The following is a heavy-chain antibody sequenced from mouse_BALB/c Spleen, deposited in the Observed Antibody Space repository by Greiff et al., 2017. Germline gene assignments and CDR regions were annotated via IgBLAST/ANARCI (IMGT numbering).Heavy chain of an antibody. V-gene: IGHV1-69*01. Sequence: VQLQQPGAELVMPGASVKMSCKASGYTFTDYWMHWVKQRPGQGLEWIGAIDTSDSYTSYNQKFKGKATLTVDESSSTAYMQLSSLTSEDSAVYYCARSGGLRAMDYWGQGTSVTVSS. CDR2: IDTSDSYT. CDR1: GYTFTDYW. D-gene: IGHD2-2*01. CDR3: ARSGGLRAMDY. J-gene: IGHJ4*01.